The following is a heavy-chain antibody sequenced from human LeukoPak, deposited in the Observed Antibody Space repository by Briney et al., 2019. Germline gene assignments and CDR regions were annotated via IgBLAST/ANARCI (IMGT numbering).Heavy chain of an antibody. V-gene: IGHV1-18*01. CDR3: ARSGHCSGSACYSEGIDF. J-gene: IGHJ4*02. Sequence: GASVKVTCRTSGYTFTNSGITWVRQAPGQGLEWMGWIKGYNGDTAYAQMFQGRFSMTTDTSTSTSSMELSGLRSDDTAVYYCARSGHCSGSACYSEGIDFWGQGTLVTVSS. CDR1: GYTFTNSG. CDR2: IKGYNGDT. D-gene: IGHD2-21*01.